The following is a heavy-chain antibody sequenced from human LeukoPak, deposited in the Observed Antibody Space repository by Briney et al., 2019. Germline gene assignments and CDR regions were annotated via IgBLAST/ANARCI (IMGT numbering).Heavy chain of an antibody. CDR2: IWYEGSNK. V-gene: IGHV3-33*01. CDR1: GFTFSTYG. J-gene: IGHJ3*02. CDR3: ARDPPHDSSGYFAFDI. Sequence: GTSLRLSCAASGFTFSTYGMHWVRQAPGKGLEWVAVIWYEGSNKYYADSVKGRFTISGDNSKNTLYLQMNSLRAEDTAVYYCARDPPHDSSGYFAFDIWGQGTMVTVSS. D-gene: IGHD3-22*01.